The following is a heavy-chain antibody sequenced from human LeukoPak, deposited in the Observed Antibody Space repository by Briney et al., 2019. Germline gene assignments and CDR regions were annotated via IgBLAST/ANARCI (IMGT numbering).Heavy chain of an antibody. CDR2: IYYSGST. Sequence: SETLSLTCTVSGGSISSYYWSWIRQPPGKGLEWIGYIYYSGSTNYNPSLKSRVTISVDTSKNQFSLKLSSVTAADAAVYYCARMRPYGSGSYSIDYWGQGTLVTVSS. CDR3: ARMRPYGSGSYSIDY. D-gene: IGHD3-10*01. V-gene: IGHV4-59*01. J-gene: IGHJ4*02. CDR1: GGSISSYY.